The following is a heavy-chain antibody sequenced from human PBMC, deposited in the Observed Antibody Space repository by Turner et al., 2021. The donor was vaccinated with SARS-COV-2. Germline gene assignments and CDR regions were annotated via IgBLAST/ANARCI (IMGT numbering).Heavy chain of an antibody. CDR2: IKQHESDK. CDR3: ASAGYSYHH. Sequence: EVEVVETGGGLVQPGGSVLLSCAVTGFTVSSYWMSWVRQAPGKGLEWVANIKQHESDKNYVYSVKVRFTICRSNANYTMSLQLNSMRAEDTAADYCASAGYSYHHWGQGTLVTVSS. J-gene: IGHJ4*01. V-gene: IGHV3-7*03. D-gene: IGHD5-18*01. CDR1: GFTVSSYW.